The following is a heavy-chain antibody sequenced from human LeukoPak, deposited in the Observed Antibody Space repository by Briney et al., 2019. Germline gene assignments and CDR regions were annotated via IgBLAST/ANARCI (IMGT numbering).Heavy chain of an antibody. Sequence: TSETLSLTXAVYGGSFSGYYWSWIRQPPGKGLEWIGEINHSGSTNYNPSLKSRVTISVDTSKNQFSLKLSSVTAVDTAVYYCARGVVVPAAPLLGWFDPWGQGTLVTVSS. CDR3: ARGVVVPAAPLLGWFDP. J-gene: IGHJ5*02. CDR2: INHSGST. V-gene: IGHV4-34*01. CDR1: GGSFSGYY. D-gene: IGHD2-2*01.